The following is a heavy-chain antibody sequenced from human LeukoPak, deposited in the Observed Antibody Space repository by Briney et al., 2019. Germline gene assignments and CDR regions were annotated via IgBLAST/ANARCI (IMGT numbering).Heavy chain of an antibody. CDR2: IYSGGNT. Sequence: GGSLRLSCAASGFTVSSNYMSWVRQAPGKGLEWVSDIYSGGNTYYADSVKGRFTISRDNSKNTLYLQMNSLRAEDTAVYYCARVSYDFWSGYPDYWGQGTLVTVSS. V-gene: IGHV3-66*02. CDR1: GFTVSSNY. D-gene: IGHD3-3*01. J-gene: IGHJ4*02. CDR3: ARVSYDFWSGYPDY.